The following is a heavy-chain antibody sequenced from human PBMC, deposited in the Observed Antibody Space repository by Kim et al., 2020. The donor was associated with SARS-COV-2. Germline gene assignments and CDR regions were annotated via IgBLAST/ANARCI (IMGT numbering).Heavy chain of an antibody. V-gene: IGHV4-59*01. Sequence: SETLSLTCTVSGGSISSYYWSWIRQPPGKGLEWIGYIYYSGSTNYNPSLKSRVTISVDTSKNQFSLKLSSVTAADTAVYYCARDRRGQYYYYYGMDVWGQGTTVTVSS. D-gene: IGHD3-16*01. CDR3: ARDRRGQYYYYYGMDV. CDR2: IYYSGST. CDR1: GGSISSYY. J-gene: IGHJ6*02.